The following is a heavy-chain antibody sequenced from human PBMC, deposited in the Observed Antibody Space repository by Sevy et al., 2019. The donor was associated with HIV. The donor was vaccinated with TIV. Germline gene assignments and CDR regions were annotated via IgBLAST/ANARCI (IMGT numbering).Heavy chain of an antibody. CDR3: ARDWAYCSSTSCYSKVSYGMDV. J-gene: IGHJ6*02. V-gene: IGHV3-48*02. Sequence: GGSLRLSCAASGFTFSSYSMNWVRQAPGKGLEWVSYISSSSSTIYYEDSVKGRFTISRDNAKNSLYLQMNSMRDEATAVYYCARDWAYCSSTSCYSKVSYGMDVWGQGTTVTVSS. CDR2: ISSSSSTI. CDR1: GFTFSSYS. D-gene: IGHD2-2*01.